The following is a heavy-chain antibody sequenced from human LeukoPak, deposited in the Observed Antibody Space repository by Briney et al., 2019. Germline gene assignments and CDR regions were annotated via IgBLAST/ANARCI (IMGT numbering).Heavy chain of an antibody. J-gene: IGHJ4*02. D-gene: IGHD6-19*01. CDR2: IYYSGST. Sequence: ASETLSLTCTVSGGSISSGGYYWSWIRQHPGKGLEWIGYIYYSGSTYYNPSLKSRVTISVDTSKNQFSLKLSSVTAADTAVYYCAGGLLYSSGAFDYWGQGTLVTVSS. CDR1: GGSISSGGYY. V-gene: IGHV4-31*03. CDR3: AGGLLYSSGAFDY.